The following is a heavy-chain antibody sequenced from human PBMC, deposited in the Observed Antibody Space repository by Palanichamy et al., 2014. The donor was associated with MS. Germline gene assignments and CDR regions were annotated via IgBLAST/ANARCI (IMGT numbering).Heavy chain of an antibody. Sequence: QVQLVQSGAEVKKPGASVKVSCKASGYTFTSYYMHWVRQAPGQGLEWMGIINPSGGSTSYAQKFQGRVTMTRDTSTSTVYMELSSLRSEDTAVYYCARDPGFFLEWSVEGYYFDYWGQGTLVTVSS. CDR3: ARDPGFFLEWSVEGYYFDY. V-gene: IGHV1-46*01. D-gene: IGHD3-3*01. CDR2: INPSGGST. CDR1: GYTFTSYY. J-gene: IGHJ4*02.